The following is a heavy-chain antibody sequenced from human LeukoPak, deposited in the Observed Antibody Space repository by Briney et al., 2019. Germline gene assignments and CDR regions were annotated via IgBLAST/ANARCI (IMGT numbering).Heavy chain of an antibody. CDR3: AKVGYSSSWAEDYYYMEV. J-gene: IGHJ6*03. Sequence: GTLRLSCAASGFTFSSYGMSWVRQAPGKGLEWVSAISGSGGSTYYADSVKGRFTTSRDNSKNTLYLQMNSLRAEDTAVYYCAKVGYSSSWAEDYYYMEVWGKGPTVTISS. CDR1: GFTFSSYG. CDR2: ISGSGGST. D-gene: IGHD6-13*01. V-gene: IGHV3-23*01.